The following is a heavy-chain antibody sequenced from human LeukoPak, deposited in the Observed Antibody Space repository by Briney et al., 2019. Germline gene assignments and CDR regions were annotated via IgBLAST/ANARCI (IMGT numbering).Heavy chain of an antibody. D-gene: IGHD3-16*01. CDR2: ISSSGSTI. Sequence: GGSLRLSCAASGFTFSDYYMSWIRQAPGKGLEWVSYISSSGSTIYYADSVKGRFTISRDNAKNSLYLQMNSLRAEDTAVYYCARDLKYDYVWGSYGTWGQGTLVTVSS. CDR3: ARDLKYDYVWGSYGT. V-gene: IGHV3-11*01. J-gene: IGHJ4*02. CDR1: GFTFSDYY.